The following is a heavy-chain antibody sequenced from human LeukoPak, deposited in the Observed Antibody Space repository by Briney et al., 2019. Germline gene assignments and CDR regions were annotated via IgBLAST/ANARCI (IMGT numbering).Heavy chain of an antibody. J-gene: IGHJ4*02. D-gene: IGHD6-6*01. Sequence: SETLSLTCAVYGGSFSGYYWSWIRQPPGKGLEWIGEINHSGSTNYNPSLKSRVTISVDTSKNQFSLKLSSVTAADTAVYYCARVRAARPFGYWGQGTLVTVSS. V-gene: IGHV4-34*01. CDR2: INHSGST. CDR3: ARVRAARPFGY. CDR1: GGSFSGYY.